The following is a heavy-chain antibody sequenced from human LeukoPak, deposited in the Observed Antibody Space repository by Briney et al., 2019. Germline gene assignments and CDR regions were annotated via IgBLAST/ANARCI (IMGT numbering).Heavy chain of an antibody. V-gene: IGHV4-34*01. CDR3: ARQGVNYDFWSGPNYYYYMDV. D-gene: IGHD3-3*01. Sequence: SSETLSLTCAVYGGSFSGYYWSWIRQPPGKGLEWIGEINHSGSTNYNPSLKSRVTISVDTSKNQFSLKLSSVTAADTAVYYCARQGVNYDFWSGPNYYYYMDVWGKGTTVTVSS. CDR1: GGSFSGYY. CDR2: INHSGST. J-gene: IGHJ6*03.